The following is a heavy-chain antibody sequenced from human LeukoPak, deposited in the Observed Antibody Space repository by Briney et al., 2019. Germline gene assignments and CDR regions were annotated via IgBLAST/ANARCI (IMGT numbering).Heavy chain of an antibody. CDR3: AKPRYSYGSGYFDY. CDR1: GFTFSRYN. Sequence: GGSLRLSCAASGFTFSRYNMNWVRQAPGKGLEWVSSISNSSSYIYYADSVKGRFTISRDNSKNTLYLQMNSLRAEDTAVYYCAKPRYSYGSGYFDYWGQGTLVTVSS. D-gene: IGHD5-18*01. CDR2: ISNSSSYI. V-gene: IGHV3-21*04. J-gene: IGHJ4*02.